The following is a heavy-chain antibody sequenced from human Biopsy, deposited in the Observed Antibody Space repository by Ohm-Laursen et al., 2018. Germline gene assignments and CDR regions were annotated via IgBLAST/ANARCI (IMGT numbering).Heavy chain of an antibody. Sequence: GTLSLTCTVSGGSINSYYWSWMRQPAGKGLEWIGRLFTSGTTNYSPSLNNRVTMSVDTPKNQFSLRLPSVTAADTAVYYCVRGGSGSFPFDYWGPGTLVTVSS. CDR3: VRGGSGSFPFDY. D-gene: IGHD3-10*01. CDR1: GGSINSYY. V-gene: IGHV4-4*07. CDR2: LFTSGTT. J-gene: IGHJ4*02.